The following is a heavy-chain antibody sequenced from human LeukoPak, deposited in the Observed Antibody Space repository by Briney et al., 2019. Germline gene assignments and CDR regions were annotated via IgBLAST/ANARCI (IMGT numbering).Heavy chain of an antibody. CDR3: AKGTQRGNSGWGYFFDQ. D-gene: IGHD6-19*01. CDR1: GFTFDDYA. J-gene: IGHJ4*02. Sequence: PGGSLRLSCAASGFTFDDYAMHWVRQAPGKGLEWVSGINWNSGSIDYAGSVKGRFTISRDNAMNSLYLQMNTLRPEDTALYYCAKGTQRGNSGWGYFFDQWGQGTLATVSS. CDR2: INWNSGSI. V-gene: IGHV3-9*01.